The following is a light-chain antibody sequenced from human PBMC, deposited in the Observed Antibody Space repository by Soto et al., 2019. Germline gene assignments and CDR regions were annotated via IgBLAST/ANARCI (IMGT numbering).Light chain of an antibody. CDR3: SSYTSSSPYV. J-gene: IGLJ1*01. CDR1: SSDVGGYDF. Sequence: QSVLTQPASVSGSPGQSITISCTGISSDVGGYDFVSWYQQHPGKAPKLMIYEVSNRPSGVSNRFSGSKSGNTASLTISGRQAEDEADYYCSSYTSSSPYVFGAGTKLTVL. V-gene: IGLV2-14*01. CDR2: EVS.